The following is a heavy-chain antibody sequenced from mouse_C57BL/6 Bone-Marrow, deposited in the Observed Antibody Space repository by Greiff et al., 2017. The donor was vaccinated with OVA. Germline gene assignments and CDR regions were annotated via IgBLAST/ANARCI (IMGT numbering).Heavy chain of an antibody. CDR1: GYTFTSYW. D-gene: IGHD1-1*02. J-gene: IGHJ1*03. CDR3: ARTGGNPPYWYFED. V-gene: IGHV1-7*01. Sequence: VQLQQSGAELVKPGASVKLSCKASGYTFTSYWMHWVKQRPGQGLEWIGYINPSSGYTKYNQKFKVKATLTADKSSSTAYMQLRSLTYEDAAVDYCARTGGNPPYWYFEDWGTGTTVTVSS. CDR2: INPSSGYT.